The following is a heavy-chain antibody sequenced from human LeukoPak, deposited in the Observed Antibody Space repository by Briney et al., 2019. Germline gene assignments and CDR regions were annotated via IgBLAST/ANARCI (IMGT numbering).Heavy chain of an antibody. CDR2: ISAYNGNT. CDR3: ARVIRRVEVRGVINQFDY. J-gene: IGHJ4*02. V-gene: IGHV1-18*01. CDR1: GYTFTSYG. D-gene: IGHD3-10*01. Sequence: ASVKVSCKASGYTFTSYGISWVRQAPGQGLEWMGWISAYNGNTNYAQKLQGRVTMTTDTSTSTAYMELRSLRSDDTAVYYCARVIRRVEVRGVINQFDYWGQGTLVTVSS.